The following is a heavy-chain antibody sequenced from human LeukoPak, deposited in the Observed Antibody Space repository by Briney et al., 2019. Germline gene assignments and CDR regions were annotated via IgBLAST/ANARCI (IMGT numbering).Heavy chain of an antibody. Sequence: ASVPVSCKASGYTFTSYGISWVRQAPGQGLEWMGWISASNGNTNYAQKLQGRVTMTTDTSTSTAYMELRSLRSDDTAVYYCARHVPKTYYYDSSGFFFDYWCQGTLVPVSS. CDR3: ARHVPKTYYYDSSGFFFDY. CDR1: GYTFTSYG. V-gene: IGHV1-18*01. J-gene: IGHJ4*02. CDR2: ISASNGNT. D-gene: IGHD3-22*01.